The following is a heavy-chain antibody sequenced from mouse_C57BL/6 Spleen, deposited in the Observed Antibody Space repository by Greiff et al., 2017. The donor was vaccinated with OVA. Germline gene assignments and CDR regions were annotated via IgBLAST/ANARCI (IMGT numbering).Heavy chain of an antibody. J-gene: IGHJ2*01. Sequence: VQLQQSGPELVKPGASVKISCKASGYTFTDYYMNWVKQSPGKSLEWIGDINPNNGGTSYNQKFKGKATLTVDKSYSTAYMELRSLTAEDSAVYYCASYDYDDRDYFDYWGQGTTLTVSS. D-gene: IGHD2-4*01. CDR2: INPNNGGT. CDR1: GYTFTDYY. V-gene: IGHV1-26*01. CDR3: ASYDYDDRDYFDY.